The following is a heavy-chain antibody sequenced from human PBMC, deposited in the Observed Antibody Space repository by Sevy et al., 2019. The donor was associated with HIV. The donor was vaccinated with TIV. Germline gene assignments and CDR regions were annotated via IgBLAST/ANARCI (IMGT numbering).Heavy chain of an antibody. J-gene: IGHJ4*02. CDR1: GFTYSSYA. V-gene: IGHV3-23*01. CDR2: ISGSDGST. Sequence: GGSLRLSCAASGFTYSSYAMSWVRQAPGKGLAWVSVISGSDGSTYYADSVKGRFTISRDNSKNTLYLQMNSLRAEDTTVYYCAPNWNLDYWGQGTLVTVSS. CDR3: APNWNLDY. D-gene: IGHD1-1*01.